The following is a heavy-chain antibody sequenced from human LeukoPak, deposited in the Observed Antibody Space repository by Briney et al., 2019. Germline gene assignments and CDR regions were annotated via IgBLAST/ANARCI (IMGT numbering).Heavy chain of an antibody. J-gene: IGHJ6*02. CDR2: ISSSSSYI. D-gene: IGHD3-10*01. V-gene: IGHV3-21*01. CDR1: GFTFSSYS. CDR3: AKNLRYGSGSYSGMDV. Sequence: GGSLRLSCAASGFTFSSYSMNWVRQAPGKGLEWVSSISSSSSYIYYADSVKGRFTISRDNAKNTLYLQMNSLRAEDTAVYYCAKNLRYGSGSYSGMDVWGQGTTVTVSS.